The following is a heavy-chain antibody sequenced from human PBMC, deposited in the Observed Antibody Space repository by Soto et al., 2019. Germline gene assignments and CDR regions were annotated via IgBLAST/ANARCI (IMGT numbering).Heavy chain of an antibody. Sequence: GASVKVSCKASGYTFTGYYMHWVRQAPGQGLELIVCINPNSGGTNYAQKFQGWVTMTTDTSTSTAYMELRSLSSDDTAVYYCARMGGTTGTTGDSWFFDYWGQGTLVTVSS. J-gene: IGHJ4*02. CDR2: INPNSGGT. V-gene: IGHV1-2*04. CDR1: GYTFTGYY. D-gene: IGHD1-1*01. CDR3: ARMGGTTGTTGDSWFFDY.